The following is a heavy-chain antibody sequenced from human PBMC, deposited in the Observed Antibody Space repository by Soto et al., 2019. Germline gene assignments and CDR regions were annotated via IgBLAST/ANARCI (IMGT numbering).Heavy chain of an antibody. V-gene: IGHV4-59*08. D-gene: IGHD6-19*01. J-gene: IGHJ6*01. CDR2: IYYSGST. CDR1: GGSISSYY. CDR3: ARHGITVGGTSYYYDGMDV. Sequence: QVQLRESGPGLVRPSETLSLTCTVSGGSISSYYWSWVRQPPGKGLEWIGYIYYSGSTNYNPSLKSRVTMSVDTSKNQFSLKLSSVTAAYTAVYYCARHGITVGGTSYYYDGMDVW.